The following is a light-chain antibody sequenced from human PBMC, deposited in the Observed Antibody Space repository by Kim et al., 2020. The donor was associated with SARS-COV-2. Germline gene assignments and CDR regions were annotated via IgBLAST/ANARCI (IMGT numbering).Light chain of an antibody. CDR1: QSVLYSSNNKSY. V-gene: IGKV4-1*01. J-gene: IGKJ1*01. Sequence: DIVMTQSPDSLAVSLGERATINCKSSQSVLYSSNNKSYLAWYQQKPGQPPKLLIYWASTRESGVPDRFSGSGSGTDFTLTISSLQAEDVAVYYCQQYYSTWWTFGQGTKVDIK. CDR3: QQYYSTWWT. CDR2: WAS.